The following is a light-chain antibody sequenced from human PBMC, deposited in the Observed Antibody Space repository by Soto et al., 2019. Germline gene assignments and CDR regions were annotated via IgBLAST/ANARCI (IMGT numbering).Light chain of an antibody. CDR2: DAS. J-gene: IGKJ5*01. CDR3: QQRSSAIT. Sequence: EIVMTQSPATLSVSPGERATLSCRASQSVSNNLAWYQQKPGQAPRLLIYDASNRATGIPARFSGRGSGTDFTLTISSLEPEDFAVYYCQQRSSAITFGQGTRLENK. CDR1: QSVSNN. V-gene: IGKV3-11*01.